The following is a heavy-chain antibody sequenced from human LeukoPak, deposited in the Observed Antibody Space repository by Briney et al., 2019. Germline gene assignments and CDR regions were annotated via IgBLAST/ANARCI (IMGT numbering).Heavy chain of an antibody. J-gene: IGHJ4*02. CDR1: GFTFSVSD. Sequence: GGSLRLSCAASGFTFSVSDMHWVRQASGKGLEWVGRIGVKTNSYATAYAAALQGRFTISRDDSKNTASLQMNSLTTEDTAVYYCTTYSSGHYWGQGTLVTVSS. CDR2: IGVKTNSYAT. V-gene: IGHV3-73*01. CDR3: TTYSSGHY. D-gene: IGHD6-19*01.